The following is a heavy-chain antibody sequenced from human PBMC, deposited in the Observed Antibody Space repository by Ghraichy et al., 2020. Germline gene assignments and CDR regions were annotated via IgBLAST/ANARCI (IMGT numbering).Heavy chain of an antibody. CDR3: ARRRDPYKTGNY. Sequence: SETLSLTCAVYGGSFSGYYWSWIRQPPGKGLEWIGEIHPSGSTSYSPPLESRVTISLDTSTNHSSLKLTSGTATDTVVYYCARRRDPYKTGNYWGQGTLVTVSS. D-gene: IGHD5-24*01. J-gene: IGHJ4*02. CDR1: GGSFSGYY. CDR2: IHPSGST. V-gene: IGHV4-34*01.